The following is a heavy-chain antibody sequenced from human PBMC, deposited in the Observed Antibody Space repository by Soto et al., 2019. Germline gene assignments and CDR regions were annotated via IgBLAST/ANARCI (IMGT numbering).Heavy chain of an antibody. CDR1: GYTFTGYY. CDR2: INPNSGGT. D-gene: IGHD2-2*01. Sequence: ASVKVSCKASGYTFTGYYMHWVRQAPGQGLEWMGWINPNSGGTNYAQKFQGWVTMTRDTSISTAYMELSRLRSDDTAVYYCARGRPLGYCSSTSCSVRVPYYYYYGMDVWGQGTTVTV. V-gene: IGHV1-2*04. CDR3: ARGRPLGYCSSTSCSVRVPYYYYYGMDV. J-gene: IGHJ6*02.